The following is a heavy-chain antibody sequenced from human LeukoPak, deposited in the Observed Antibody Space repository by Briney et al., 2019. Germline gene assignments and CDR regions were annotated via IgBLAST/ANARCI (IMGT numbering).Heavy chain of an antibody. Sequence: SETLSLTCTVSGGSISSDYWSWIRQPPGKGLEWIGYIYYSGSTNYNPSLKSRVTISVGTSKNQFSLKLSSVTAADTAVYYCARRFYFDYWGQGTLVTVSS. J-gene: IGHJ4*02. CDR2: IYYSGST. V-gene: IGHV4-59*08. CDR1: GGSISSDY. CDR3: ARRFYFDY.